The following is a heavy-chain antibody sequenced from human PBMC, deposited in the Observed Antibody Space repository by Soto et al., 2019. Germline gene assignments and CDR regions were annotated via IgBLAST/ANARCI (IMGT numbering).Heavy chain of an antibody. CDR3: ASYDFWSGYYSY. D-gene: IGHD3-3*01. CDR2: IKQDGSEK. CDR1: GFTFSSYW. Sequence: GGSLRLSCAASGFTFSSYWISWVRQAPWKGLEWVANIKQDGSEKYYVDSAKGRFTISRDNAKKSLYLQMNSLRAEDTAVYYCASYDFWSGYYSYWGQGTLVTVCS. V-gene: IGHV3-7*01. J-gene: IGHJ4*02.